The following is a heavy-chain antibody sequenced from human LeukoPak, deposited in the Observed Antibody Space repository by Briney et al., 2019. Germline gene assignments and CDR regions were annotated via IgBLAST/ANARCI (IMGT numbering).Heavy chain of an antibody. V-gene: IGHV3-21*01. J-gene: IGHJ4*02. CDR2: ISSSSYI. D-gene: IGHD3-10*01. Sequence: GGSLRLSCAASGFTFSSYSMNWVRQAPGKGLEWVSSISSSSYIYYADSVKGRFTISRDNAKNSLYLQTNSLRAEDTAVYYCARQIDYYGSGSLPDYWGQGTLVTVSS. CDR3: ARQIDYYGSGSLPDY. CDR1: GFTFSSYS.